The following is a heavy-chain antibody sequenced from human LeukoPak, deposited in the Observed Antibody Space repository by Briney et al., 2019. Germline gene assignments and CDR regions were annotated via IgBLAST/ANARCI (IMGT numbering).Heavy chain of an antibody. Sequence: SETLSLTCAVSGYSISSGYYWGWIRQPPGKGLEWIGSIYHSGSTYYNPSLKSRVTISVDTSKNQSSLKLSSVTAADTAVYYCARPVAYYDFLGDAFDIWGQGTMVTVSS. CDR3: ARPVAYYDFLGDAFDI. J-gene: IGHJ3*02. V-gene: IGHV4-38-2*01. D-gene: IGHD3-3*01. CDR2: IYHSGST. CDR1: GYSISSGYY.